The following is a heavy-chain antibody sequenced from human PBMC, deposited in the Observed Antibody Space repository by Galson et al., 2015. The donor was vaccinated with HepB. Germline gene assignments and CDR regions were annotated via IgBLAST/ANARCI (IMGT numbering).Heavy chain of an antibody. CDR2: VIPIFGTA. CDR1: GGTFSSYA. CDR3: EREAQLLYGGWGHDFDY. D-gene: IGHD3-10*01. V-gene: IGHV1-69*13. Sequence: SVKVSCKASGGTFSSYAISWVRQAPGQGLEWMGGVIPIFGTANYAQKFQDKVTITADASTSTTNMDLRNLRSEDTAVYYCEREAQLLYGGWGHDFDYWGQGTLVTVSS. J-gene: IGHJ4*02.